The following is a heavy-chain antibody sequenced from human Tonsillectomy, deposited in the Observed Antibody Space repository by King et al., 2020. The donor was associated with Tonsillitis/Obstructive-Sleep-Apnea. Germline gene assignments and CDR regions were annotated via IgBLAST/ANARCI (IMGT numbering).Heavy chain of an antibody. CDR3: AKGSGWTTGGDFDY. CDR1: GFTFSSFA. CDR2: ISGSGGST. J-gene: IGHJ4*02. Sequence: VQLVESGGGLAQPGGSLSLSCAASGFTFSSFAMSWVRQAPGKGLEWVSGISGSGGSTYYADSVKGRFTISRDNSKNTLYLEMNSLRADDRAVYYCAKGSGWTTGGDFDYWGQGTLVTVS. V-gene: IGHV3-23*04. D-gene: IGHD1-14*01.